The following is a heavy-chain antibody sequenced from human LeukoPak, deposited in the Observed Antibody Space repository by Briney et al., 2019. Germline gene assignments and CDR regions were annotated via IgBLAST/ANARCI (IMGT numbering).Heavy chain of an antibody. CDR2: IYTTGST. Sequence: SETLSLTCTVSGGSISSYYWTWIRQPAGKGLEWIGRIYTTGSTNYNPSLNSRVTISLDPSKNRFSLKLSSVTAADTAVYYCARGGVYFDYWGQGTLVTVSS. V-gene: IGHV4-4*07. J-gene: IGHJ4*02. CDR3: ARGGVYFDY. CDR1: GGSISSYY.